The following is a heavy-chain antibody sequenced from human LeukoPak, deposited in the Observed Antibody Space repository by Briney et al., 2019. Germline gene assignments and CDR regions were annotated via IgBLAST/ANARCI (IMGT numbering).Heavy chain of an antibody. CDR1: GGTFSSYA. CDR3: AREGITMVRGVIGGTNNWFDP. V-gene: IGHV1-69*05. D-gene: IGHD3-10*01. J-gene: IGHJ5*02. Sequence: ASVKVSCKASGGTFSSYAISWVRQAPGQGLEWMGGIIPIFGTANYAQKFQGRVTITTDESTSTAYMELSSLRSEDTAVYYCAREGITMVRGVIGGTNNWFDPWGQGTLVTVSS. CDR2: IIPIFGTA.